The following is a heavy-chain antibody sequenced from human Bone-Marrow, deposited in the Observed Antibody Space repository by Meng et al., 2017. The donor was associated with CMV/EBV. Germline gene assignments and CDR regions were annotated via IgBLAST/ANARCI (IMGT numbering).Heavy chain of an antibody. CDR3: ARDGGIAAARFAP. CDR2: INPSGGST. J-gene: IGHJ5*02. CDR1: GCTFTSYY. D-gene: IGHD2-15*01. Sequence: ASVKVSCKASGCTFTSYYMHWVRQAPGQGLEWMGIINPSGGSTSYAQKFQGRVTMTTDTSTSTAYMELRGLRSDDTAVYYSARDGGIAAARFAPWGQGNLVNVSS. V-gene: IGHV1-46*01.